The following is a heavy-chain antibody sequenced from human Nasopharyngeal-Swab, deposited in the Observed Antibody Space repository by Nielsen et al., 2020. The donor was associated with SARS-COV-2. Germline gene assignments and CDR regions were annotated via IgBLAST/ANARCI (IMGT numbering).Heavy chain of an antibody. J-gene: IGHJ5*02. CDR1: GGSISSSNW. CDR2: IHHSGST. V-gene: IGHV4-4*02. CDR3: ARGAVAGTVPRWFDP. D-gene: IGHD6-19*01. Sequence: SETLSLTCAVSGGSISSSNWWSWVRQPPGKGLEWIGEIHHSGSTNYNPSLKSRVTISVDTSKNQFSLKLSSVTAADTAVYYCARGAVAGTVPRWFDPWGQGTLVTVSS.